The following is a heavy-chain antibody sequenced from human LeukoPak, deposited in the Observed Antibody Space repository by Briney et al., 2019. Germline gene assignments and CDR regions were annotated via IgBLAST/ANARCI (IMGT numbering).Heavy chain of an antibody. D-gene: IGHD6-19*01. CDR3: ARDIRDSGWYGFGAFDI. V-gene: IGHV4-4*07. CDR1: GGSISSYY. CDR2: IYTSGST. Sequence: SETLSLTCTVSGGSISSYYWSWIRQPAGKGLELIGRIYTSGSTNYNPSLKSRVTMSVDTSKNQFSLKLSSVTAADTAVYYCARDIRDSGWYGFGAFDIWGQGTMVTVSS. J-gene: IGHJ3*02.